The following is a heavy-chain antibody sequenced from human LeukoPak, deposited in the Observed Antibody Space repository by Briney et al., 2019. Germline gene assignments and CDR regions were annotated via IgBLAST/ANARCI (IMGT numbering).Heavy chain of an antibody. Sequence: GGSLRLSCAASGFTFSSYWMSWVRQAPGKGLEWVANIKQDGSEKYYVDSVKGRFTISRDNAKNSLYLQMNSLRAEDTALYFCVRKIESGAAHYFDYWGQGTLVTVSS. D-gene: IGHD5-12*01. CDR1: GFTFSSYW. V-gene: IGHV3-7*03. CDR3: VRKIESGAAHYFDY. J-gene: IGHJ4*02. CDR2: IKQDGSEK.